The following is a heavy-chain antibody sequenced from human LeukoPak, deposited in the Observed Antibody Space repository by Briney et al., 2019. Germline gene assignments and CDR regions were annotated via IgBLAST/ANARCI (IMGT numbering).Heavy chain of an antibody. Sequence: GGSLRLSCAASGFTVSSNYMSWVRQAPGKGLEWVSVIYSGGSTYYADSVKGRFTISRDNSKNTLYLQMNSLKTEDTAVYFCARVAAPRSNDYWGQGTLVTVSS. V-gene: IGHV3-53*05. D-gene: IGHD6-13*01. CDR3: ARVAAPRSNDY. CDR1: GFTVSSNY. J-gene: IGHJ4*02. CDR2: IYSGGST.